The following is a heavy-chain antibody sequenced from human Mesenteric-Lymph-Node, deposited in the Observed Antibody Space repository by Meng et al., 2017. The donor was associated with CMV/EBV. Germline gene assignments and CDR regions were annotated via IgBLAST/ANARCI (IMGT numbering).Heavy chain of an antibody. CDR3: PVPKGDYCTNNFCSTYDY. V-gene: IGHV4-59*08. Sequence: SETLSLTCTVSGGSMNTFYWSWIRQPPGKGLEFIGNVYYTGSTNYNPSLKSRVTISVDTSKNQFSLKLSSVTAADTAVYYCPVPKGDYCTNNFCSTYDYWGQGTLVTVSS. J-gene: IGHJ4*02. CDR2: VYYTGST. CDR1: GGSMNTFY. D-gene: IGHD2-8*01.